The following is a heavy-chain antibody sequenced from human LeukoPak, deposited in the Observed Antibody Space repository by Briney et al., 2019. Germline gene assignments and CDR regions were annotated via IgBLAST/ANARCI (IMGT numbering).Heavy chain of an antibody. V-gene: IGHV3-23*01. CDR2: ISGSGDST. CDR3: AKENPHNDY. J-gene: IGHJ4*02. Sequence: PGRSLRLSCAASGFTFSSYAMSWVRQAPGRGLEWVSAISGSGDSTYYADSVKGRFTISRDNSKNTLYLQMSSLRAEDTALYYCAKENPHNDYWGQGTLVTVSS. CDR1: GFTFSSYA.